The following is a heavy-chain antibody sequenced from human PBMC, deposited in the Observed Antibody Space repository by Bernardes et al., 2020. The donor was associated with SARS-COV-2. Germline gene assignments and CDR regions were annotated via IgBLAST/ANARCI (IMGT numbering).Heavy chain of an antibody. V-gene: IGHV1-2*04. J-gene: IGHJ6*02. CDR3: ARDWEPYDFWSGYYSGLGV. CDR1: GYTFTGYY. D-gene: IGHD3-3*01. Sequence: ASVKVSCKASGYTFTGYYMHWVRQAPGQGLEWMGWINPNSGGTNYAQKFQGWVTMTRDTSISTAYMELSRLRSDDTAVYYCARDWEPYDFWSGYYSGLGVWGPGTTGTVS. CDR2: INPNSGGT.